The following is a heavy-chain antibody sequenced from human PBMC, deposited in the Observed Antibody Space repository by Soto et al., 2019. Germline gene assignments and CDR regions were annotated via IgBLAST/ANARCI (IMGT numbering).Heavy chain of an antibody. V-gene: IGHV3-74*01. D-gene: IGHD3-10*02. CDR2: INMDGSST. CDR1: GFTFSSDW. CDR3: ARGPRGMYGNDF. J-gene: IGHJ4*02. Sequence: EVQLVESGGGLVQPGGSLRLSCAASGFTFSSDWMHWVRQAAGKGLVWVSRINMDGSSTNYAASVKGRFTISRDNAKNTLYLQMNSLRAEDTAVYYCARGPRGMYGNDFWGQGALVTVSS.